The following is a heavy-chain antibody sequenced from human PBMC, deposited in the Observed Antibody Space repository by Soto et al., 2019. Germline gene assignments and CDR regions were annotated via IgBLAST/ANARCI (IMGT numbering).Heavy chain of an antibody. CDR1: GGSFSGYY. D-gene: IGHD3-9*01. Sequence: QVQLQQWGAGPLRPLETLSLTCGVSGGSFSGYYWAWIRQSPGKGLEWIGEINDRGSINHNPSLKSRVSISVDTSKNHYSLNPRSVTAADTAVYYCARESHDILTGPPWVWYFDLWGRGTLVTVSS. CDR2: INDRGSI. V-gene: IGHV4-34*01. J-gene: IGHJ2*01. CDR3: ARESHDILTGPPWVWYFDL.